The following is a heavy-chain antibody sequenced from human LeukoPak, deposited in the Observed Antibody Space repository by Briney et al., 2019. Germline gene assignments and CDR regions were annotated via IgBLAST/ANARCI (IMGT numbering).Heavy chain of an antibody. Sequence: GGSLRLSCAASGFTFSNAWMSWVRQAPGKGLEWVGRIKRKTDGGTTDYAAPVKGRFTILRDDSKNTLYLQMNSLKTEDTAVYYCTIGNSYWGQGTLVTVSS. CDR3: TIGNSY. CDR2: IKRKTDGGTT. J-gene: IGHJ4*02. CDR1: GFTFSNAW. V-gene: IGHV3-15*01.